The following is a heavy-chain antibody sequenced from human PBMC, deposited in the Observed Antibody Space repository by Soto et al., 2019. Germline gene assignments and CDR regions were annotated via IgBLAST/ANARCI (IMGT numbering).Heavy chain of an antibody. CDR1: GGTFSSYA. V-gene: IGHV1-69*05. Sequence: SVKVSCKASGGTFSSYAISWVRQAPGQGLEWMGGIIPFNGTANYAQKLQGRVTMTTDTSTSTAYMELRSLRSDDTAVYYRARPYSSSWSHDSSAGFDIWGQGTMVTVSS. CDR3: ARPYSSSWSHDSSAGFDI. D-gene: IGHD6-13*01. J-gene: IGHJ3*02. CDR2: IIPFNGTA.